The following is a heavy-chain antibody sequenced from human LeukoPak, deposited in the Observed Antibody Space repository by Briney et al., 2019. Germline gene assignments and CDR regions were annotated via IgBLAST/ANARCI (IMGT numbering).Heavy chain of an antibody. Sequence: GGPLTLSCAASGFTFSTYVESWARDPPGKGLELVSAVAGRGGRPYDANSVKGRFTMSSYNPKHTFSLQMNSRRVEATGVYYCTKGHYCSSPNCLWFVPWGQGTPGTVSP. J-gene: IGHJ5*02. D-gene: IGHD2-2*01. CDR2: VAGRGGRP. CDR1: GFTFSTYV. CDR3: TKGHYCSSPNCLWFVP. V-gene: IGHV3-23*01.